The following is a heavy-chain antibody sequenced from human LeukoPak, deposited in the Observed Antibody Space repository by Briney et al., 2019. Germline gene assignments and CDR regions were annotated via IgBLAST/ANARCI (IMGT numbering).Heavy chain of an antibody. Sequence: GGSLRLSCAASGFTFSSYGMHWVRQAPGKGLEWVAVIWYDGSNKYYADSVKGRFTISRDNSKNTLYLQMNSLRVEDTAVHYCARVDGAANYFDYWGQGTLVTVSS. D-gene: IGHD6-13*01. CDR2: IWYDGSNK. J-gene: IGHJ4*02. CDR3: ARVDGAANYFDY. CDR1: GFTFSSYG. V-gene: IGHV3-33*01.